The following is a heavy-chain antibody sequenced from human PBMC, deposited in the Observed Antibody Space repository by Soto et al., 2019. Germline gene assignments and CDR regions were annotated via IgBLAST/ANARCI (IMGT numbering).Heavy chain of an antibody. CDR3: ARDAKYYDSSAYYDAFDV. CDR2: ISYDGSKK. J-gene: IGHJ3*01. D-gene: IGHD3-22*01. V-gene: IGHV3-30*03. Sequence: GGSLRLSCAASGFTFNSYGMHWVRQAPGKGLEWLAVISYDGSKKYYADSVKGRFTISRDNSKNTLYLQMNSLRAEDTAVYYCARDAKYYDSSAYYDAFDVWGQGTMVTVSS. CDR1: GFTFNSYG.